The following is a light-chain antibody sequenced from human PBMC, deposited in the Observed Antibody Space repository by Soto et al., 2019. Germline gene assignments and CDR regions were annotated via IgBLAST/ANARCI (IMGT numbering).Light chain of an antibody. Sequence: ELVLTQSPGALSLSPGDRATLSCRSIQSAYSSYLSWYQQKPGQAPRLLIYDASNRATGIPARFSGSGSGTDFTLTISSLEPEDFAVYYCQQRSNWPPITFGQGTRLEI. V-gene: IGKV3-11*01. J-gene: IGKJ5*01. CDR1: QSAYSSY. CDR3: QQRSNWPPIT. CDR2: DAS.